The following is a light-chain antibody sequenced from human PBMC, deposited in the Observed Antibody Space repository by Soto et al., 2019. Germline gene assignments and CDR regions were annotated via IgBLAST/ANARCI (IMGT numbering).Light chain of an antibody. CDR2: RAS. CDR1: QSLGGN. Sequence: EIVMTQSPATLAVSPGDTATLSCRASQSLGGNLAWYQQKPGQAPRLLIFRASSRATGVPARFSASGSGTEFTLTISGLQSEDFAVYYCQQYRNWPPWTFGPGTKVDNK. CDR3: QQYRNWPPWT. J-gene: IGKJ1*01. V-gene: IGKV3-15*01.